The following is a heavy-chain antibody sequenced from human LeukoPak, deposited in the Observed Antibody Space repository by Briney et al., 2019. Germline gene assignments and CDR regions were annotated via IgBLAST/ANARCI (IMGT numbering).Heavy chain of an antibody. CDR1: GGSFSGYY. D-gene: IGHD6-13*01. Sequence: SETLSLTCAVYGGSFSGYYWSWIRQPPGKGLEWIGEINHSGSTNYNPSLKSRVTISVDTSKNQFSLKLSSVTAADTAVYYCAKDRVGNRHSWDYFDYWGRGTLVTVSS. CDR3: AKDRVGNRHSWDYFDY. J-gene: IGHJ4*02. V-gene: IGHV4-34*01. CDR2: INHSGST.